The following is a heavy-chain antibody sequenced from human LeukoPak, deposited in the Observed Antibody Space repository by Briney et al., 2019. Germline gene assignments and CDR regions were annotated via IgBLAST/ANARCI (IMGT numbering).Heavy chain of an antibody. D-gene: IGHD1-14*01. CDR3: ARHRGDDIRKFRFDP. V-gene: IGHV4-4*02. CDR2: INHSGST. CDR1: GDSISSTNW. Sequence: SGTLSLTCAVSGDSISSTNWWSWVRQPPGQGLEWIGEINHSGSTNYNPSLKSRVTISVDTSKNQFSLKLSSVTAADTAVYYCARHRGDDIRKFRFDPWGQGTLVTVSS. J-gene: IGHJ5*02.